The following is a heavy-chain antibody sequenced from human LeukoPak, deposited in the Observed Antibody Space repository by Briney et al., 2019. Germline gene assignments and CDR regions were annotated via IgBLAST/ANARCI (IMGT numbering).Heavy chain of an antibody. CDR3: AGVSYDILTGDYYMDV. CDR2: INPSGGST. CDR1: GYTFTSYY. Sequence: ASVKVSCKASGYTFTSYYMHWVRQAPGQGLEWMGIINPSGGSTSYAQKFQGRVTMTRDMSTSTVYMELSSLRSEDTAVYYCAGVSYDILTGDYYMDVWGKGTTVTVSS. J-gene: IGHJ6*03. D-gene: IGHD3-9*01. V-gene: IGHV1-46*01.